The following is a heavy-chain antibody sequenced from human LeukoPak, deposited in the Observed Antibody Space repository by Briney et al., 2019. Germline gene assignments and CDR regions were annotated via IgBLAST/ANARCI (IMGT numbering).Heavy chain of an antibody. J-gene: IGHJ4*02. V-gene: IGHV3-23*01. D-gene: IGHD4-17*01. Sequence: AGGCLRLSCAASGFTFSSYAMDWVRQAPGKGLEWVSAISGGGGSTYYADSVKGRFTISRDTSKNTLYLQMDSLRAEDTAVYYCAKAAFSATTVNFDYWGQGTLVTVS. CDR3: AKAAFSATTVNFDY. CDR1: GFTFSSYA. CDR2: ISGGGGST.